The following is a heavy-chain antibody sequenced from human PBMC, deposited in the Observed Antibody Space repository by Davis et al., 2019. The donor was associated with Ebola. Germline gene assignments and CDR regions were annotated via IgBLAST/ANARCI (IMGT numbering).Heavy chain of an antibody. J-gene: IGHJ4*02. Sequence: ASAKVSCKVSEYPLNEISMHWVRQAPGKGLEWMGGFDPDVGEPVYAQKYQGRVTITEDTSTDTAYMELNSLTFDATAVYYCATAGYCAATTCYFPDWGQGTLVTVSS. CDR3: ATAGYCAATTCYFPD. CDR2: FDPDVGEP. CDR1: EYPLNEIS. D-gene: IGHD2-2*01. V-gene: IGHV1-24*01.